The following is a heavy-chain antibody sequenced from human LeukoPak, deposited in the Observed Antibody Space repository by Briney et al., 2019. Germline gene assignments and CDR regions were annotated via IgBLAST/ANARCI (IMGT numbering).Heavy chain of an antibody. D-gene: IGHD6-13*01. V-gene: IGHV3-21*01. J-gene: IGHJ4*02. CDR1: GFTFSSYG. CDR3: AREGIAAAGTGGDY. CDR2: ISSSSSYI. Sequence: GGSLRLSCAASGFTFSSYGMHWVRQAPGKGLEWVSSISSSSSYIYYADSVKGRFTISRDNAKNSLYLQMNSLRAEDTAVYYCAREGIAAAGTGGDYWGQGTLVTVSS.